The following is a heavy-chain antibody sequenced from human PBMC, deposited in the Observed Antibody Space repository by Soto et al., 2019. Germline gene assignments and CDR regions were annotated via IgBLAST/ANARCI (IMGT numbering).Heavy chain of an antibody. CDR2: IVVGSGNT. CDR3: AADITGGRIRGVMTFDP. D-gene: IGHD3-10*01. Sequence: QMQLVQSGPEVKKPGTSVKVSCKASGFTFTSSAVQWVRQARGQRLEWIGWIVVGSGNTNYAQKFQERVTITRDMSTSTAYMELSSLRSEDTAVYYCAADITGGRIRGVMTFDPWGQGTLVTVSS. CDR1: GFTFTSSA. J-gene: IGHJ5*02. V-gene: IGHV1-58*01.